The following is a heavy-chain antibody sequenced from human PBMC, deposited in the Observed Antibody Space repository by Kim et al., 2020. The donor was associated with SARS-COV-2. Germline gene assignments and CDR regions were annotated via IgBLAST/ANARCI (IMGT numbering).Heavy chain of an antibody. D-gene: IGHD3-10*01. J-gene: IGHJ4*02. CDR1: GFTFSSYA. Sequence: GGSLRLSCAASGFTFSSYAMSWVRQAPGKGLEWVSVIYSGGSSTYYADSVKGRFTISRDNSKNTLYLQMNSLRAEDTAVYYCAKDGSGSYYKGPYDYWGQGNLVTVSS. CDR3: AKDGSGSYYKGPYDY. CDR2: IYSGGSST. V-gene: IGHV3-23*03.